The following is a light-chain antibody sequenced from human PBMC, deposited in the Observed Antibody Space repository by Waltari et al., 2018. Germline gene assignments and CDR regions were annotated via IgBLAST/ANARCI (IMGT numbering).Light chain of an antibody. CDR3: QQSYSTPWT. Sequence: DIQMTQSPASLSASVGDRVTITCRASHSISSYLNWYQQSPGKAPRLLIYAASILQSGVPSRFSGSGSGTDFTLIISSLQPEDFATYYCQQSYSTPWTFGQGTTVEIK. CDR1: HSISSY. CDR2: AAS. V-gene: IGKV1-39*01. J-gene: IGKJ1*01.